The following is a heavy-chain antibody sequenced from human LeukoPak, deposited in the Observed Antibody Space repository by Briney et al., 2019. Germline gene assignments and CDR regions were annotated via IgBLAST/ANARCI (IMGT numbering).Heavy chain of an antibody. V-gene: IGHV1-8*01. Sequence: ASVKVSCKASGYTFSSYDINWVRQATGQGLEWVGWMNPNSGNTGYAQKFQGRLNMTRNTSISTAYMELSSLRSEDTAVYYCARRVGSGWPVQHWRQRTLVTVSS. CDR2: MNPNSGNT. J-gene: IGHJ1*01. D-gene: IGHD6-19*01. CDR3: ARRVGSGWPVQH. CDR1: GYTFSSYD.